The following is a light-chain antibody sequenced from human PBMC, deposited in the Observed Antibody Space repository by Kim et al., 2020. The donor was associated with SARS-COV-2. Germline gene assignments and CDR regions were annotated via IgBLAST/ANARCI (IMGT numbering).Light chain of an antibody. CDR2: GAS. Sequence: EIVMTQSPATLSVSPGERATLSCRASQSVSSNLAWYQQKPGQAPRLLIYGASTRATGIPARFSGSGSGTEFTLTISSLQSEDFAVYYCQQYNNWPQVFGQGTKLEI. V-gene: IGKV3-15*01. J-gene: IGKJ2*01. CDR1: QSVSSN. CDR3: QQYNNWPQV.